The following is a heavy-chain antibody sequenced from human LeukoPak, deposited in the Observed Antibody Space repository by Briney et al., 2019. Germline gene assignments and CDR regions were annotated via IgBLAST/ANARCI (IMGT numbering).Heavy chain of an antibody. Sequence: SETLSLTCTVSGGSISSYYWSWIRQPPGKGLEWIGYIYYSGSTNYNPSPKSRVTISVDTSKNQFSLKLSSVTAADTAVYYCARDHSYYGSGYYYGMDVWGQGTTVTVSS. CDR1: GGSISSYY. CDR2: IYYSGST. J-gene: IGHJ6*02. V-gene: IGHV4-59*01. D-gene: IGHD3-10*01. CDR3: ARDHSYYGSGYYYGMDV.